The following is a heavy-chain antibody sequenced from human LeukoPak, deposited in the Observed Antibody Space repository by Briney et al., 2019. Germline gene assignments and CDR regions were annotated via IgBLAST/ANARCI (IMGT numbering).Heavy chain of an antibody. CDR2: IIPIFGTA. CDR1: GGTFSSYA. CDR3: ARAQITMVRDGRYYYYYMDV. V-gene: IGHV1-69*05. D-gene: IGHD3-10*01. J-gene: IGHJ6*03. Sequence: SVKVSCKASGGTFSSYAIIWVRQAPGQGLEWMGGIIPIFGTANYAQKFQGRVTISTDESTSTAYMELSSLRSEDTAVYYCARAQITMVRDGRYYYYYMDVWGKGTTVTVSS.